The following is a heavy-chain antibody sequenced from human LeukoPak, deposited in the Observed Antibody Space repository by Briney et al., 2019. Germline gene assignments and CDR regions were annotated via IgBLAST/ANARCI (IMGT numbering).Heavy chain of an antibody. D-gene: IGHD6-19*01. Sequence: GGSLRLSCAASGFTFSSYAMSWVRQAPGKGLEWVSAISGSGGSTYYADSVKGRFTVSRDNSKNTLYLQMNSLRAEDTAVYYCAKGGSSAVAGNKNYWGQGTLVTVSS. CDR1: GFTFSSYA. J-gene: IGHJ4*02. CDR2: ISGSGGST. CDR3: AKGGSSAVAGNKNY. V-gene: IGHV3-23*01.